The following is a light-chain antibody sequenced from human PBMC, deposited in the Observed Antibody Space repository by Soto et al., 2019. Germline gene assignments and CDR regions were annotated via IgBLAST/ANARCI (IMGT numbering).Light chain of an antibody. J-gene: IGKJ1*01. Sequence: DIVVTQTTLSLPVTPGEPASISCRSSQSLLHSNGYNYLDWYLQKPGQSPQLLIYLGSNRASGVPDRFSGSGSGTEFTLTISSLQPDDFATYYCQHSTSYPWPFGQ. CDR1: QSLLHSNGYNY. CDR3: QHSTSYPWP. V-gene: IGKV2-28*01. CDR2: LGS.